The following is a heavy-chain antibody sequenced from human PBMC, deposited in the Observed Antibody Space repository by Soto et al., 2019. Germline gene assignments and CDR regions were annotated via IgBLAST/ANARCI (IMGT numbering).Heavy chain of an antibody. CDR1: GFTFSSYA. Sequence: PGGSLRLSCAASGFTFSSYAMHWVRQAPGKGLEWVAVISYDGSNKYYADSVKGRFTISRDNSKNTLYLQMNSLRAEDTAVYYCARPSGFVLMVYAIHDYYGMDVWGQGTTATVSS. J-gene: IGHJ6*02. V-gene: IGHV3-30-3*01. CDR3: ARPSGFVLMVYAIHDYYGMDV. CDR2: ISYDGSNK. D-gene: IGHD2-8*01.